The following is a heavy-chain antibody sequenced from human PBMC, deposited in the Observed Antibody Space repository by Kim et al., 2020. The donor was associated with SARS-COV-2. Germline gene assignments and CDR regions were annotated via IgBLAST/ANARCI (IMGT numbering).Heavy chain of an antibody. J-gene: IGHJ6*02. Sequence: SETLSLSCTVSGGSITSSGSYWVWLRQTPGKGLEHIATGSHTGTTYYNPLLKSRATISVDTSKNQFSLMGTSVTATDTALYYCERRTQWTASGWGYSMHVWRQGTTLTVSS. CDR3: ERRTQWTASGWGYSMHV. V-gene: IGHV4-39*01. D-gene: IGHD6-19*01. CDR2: GSHTGTT. CDR1: GGSITSSGSY.